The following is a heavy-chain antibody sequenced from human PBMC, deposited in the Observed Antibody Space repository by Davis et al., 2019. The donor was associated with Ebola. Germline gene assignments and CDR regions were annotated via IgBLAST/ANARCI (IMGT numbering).Heavy chain of an antibody. CDR1: GFTFSSYS. J-gene: IGHJ5*02. V-gene: IGHV3-48*01. CDR2: ISSSSSTI. Sequence: PGGSLRLSCAASGFTFSSYSMNWARQAPGKGLEWVSYISSSSSTIYYADSVKGRFTISRDNAKNSLYLQMNSLRGEDTAVYYCARGGSGSYHGWFDPWGEGTLVTVSS. D-gene: IGHD3-10*01. CDR3: ARGGSGSYHGWFDP.